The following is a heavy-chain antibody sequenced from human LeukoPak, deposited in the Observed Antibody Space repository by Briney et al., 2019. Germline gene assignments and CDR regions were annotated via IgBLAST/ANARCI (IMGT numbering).Heavy chain of an antibody. D-gene: IGHD5-12*01. Sequence: SQTLSLTCTVSGGSISNYYWSWIRQPPGKGLEWIGYIYHSGSTNYNPSLKSRVAISVDTSKNQFSLRLSSVTAADTAVYYCARDGYSGNDGLWGQGTLVTVSS. CDR1: GGSISNYY. J-gene: IGHJ4*02. CDR2: IYHSGST. CDR3: ARDGYSGNDGL. V-gene: IGHV4-59*01.